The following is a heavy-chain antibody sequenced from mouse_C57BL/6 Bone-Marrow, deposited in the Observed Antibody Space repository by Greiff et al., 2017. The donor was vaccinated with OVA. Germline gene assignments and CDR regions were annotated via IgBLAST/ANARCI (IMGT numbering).Heavy chain of an antibody. CDR3: TFYDGYYDYAMDY. D-gene: IGHD2-3*01. CDR1: GFNITDDY. Sequence: EVQLQQSGAELVRPGASVKLSCTASGFNITDDYMHWVKQRPEQGLEWIGWIDPENGDTEYASKFQGKATITADTSSNTAYLQLSSLTSEDTAVYYCTFYDGYYDYAMDYWGQGTSVTVSS. J-gene: IGHJ4*01. CDR2: IDPENGDT. V-gene: IGHV14-4*01.